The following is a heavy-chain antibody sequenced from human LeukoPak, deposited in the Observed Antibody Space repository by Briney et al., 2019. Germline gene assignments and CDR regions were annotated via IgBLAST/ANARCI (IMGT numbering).Heavy chain of an antibody. V-gene: IGHV3-30*03. CDR2: ISYDGSNK. D-gene: IGHD6-19*01. CDR3: ARVSRFSGIAVADLDY. J-gene: IGHJ4*02. Sequence: GGSLRLSCAASGFTFSSYSMNWVRQAPGKGLEWVAVISYDGSNKYYADSVKGRFTISRDNSKNTLYLQMNSLRAEDTAVYYCARVSRFSGIAVADLDYWGQGTLVTVSS. CDR1: GFTFSSYS.